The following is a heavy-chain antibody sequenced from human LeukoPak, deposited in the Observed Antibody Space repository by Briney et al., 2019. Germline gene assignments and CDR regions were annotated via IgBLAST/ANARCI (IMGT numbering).Heavy chain of an antibody. CDR2: IRYDGSNK. D-gene: IGHD1-26*01. CDR3: AKEGHHSGSSLGYYYYYMDV. V-gene: IGHV3-30*02. J-gene: IGHJ6*03. Sequence: GGSLRLSCAASGFTFSDYGMHWVRQAPGKGLEWVAFIRYDGSNKYYADSVKGRFTISRDNSKNTLYLQMNSLRAEDTAVYYCAKEGHHSGSSLGYYYYYMDVWGKGTTVTISS. CDR1: GFTFSDYG.